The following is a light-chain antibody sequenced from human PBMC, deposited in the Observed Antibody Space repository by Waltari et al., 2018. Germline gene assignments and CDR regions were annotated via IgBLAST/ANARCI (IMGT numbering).Light chain of an antibody. V-gene: IGLV2-14*01. Sequence: QSALTQPASVSGSPGQSITISCTGTSSDVGGYNYVSWYQQHPGKAPKLMIYDVMNRPSWFSNRFSGSKSGNTASLTISGLQAEDEADYYCSSYTSTDVVFGGGTKLTVL. CDR3: SSYTSTDVV. CDR2: DVM. CDR1: SSDVGGYNY. J-gene: IGLJ2*01.